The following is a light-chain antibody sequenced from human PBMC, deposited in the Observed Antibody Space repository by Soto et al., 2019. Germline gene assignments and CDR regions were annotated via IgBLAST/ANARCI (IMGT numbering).Light chain of an antibody. CDR3: QQSYSLPVT. V-gene: IGKV1-39*01. J-gene: IGKJ5*01. Sequence: DIQMTQSPSSLSASVGDRVTITCRASQSISSYLNWYYQKPGKAPKLLIFAASSLQSGVPSRFSGSESGTDFPLTISSLQPEDSATYYCQQSYSLPVTFGQGTRLEIK. CDR1: QSISSY. CDR2: AAS.